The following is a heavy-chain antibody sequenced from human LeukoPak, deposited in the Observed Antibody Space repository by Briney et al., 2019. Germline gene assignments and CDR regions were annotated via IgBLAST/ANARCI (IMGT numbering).Heavy chain of an antibody. J-gene: IGHJ4*02. D-gene: IGHD1-1*01. CDR2: MRYSGYT. CDR1: GGSFSGYY. Sequence: SETLSLTCAVYGGSFSGYYWSWIRQPPGKGLEWIGSMRYSGYTYSNPSLKSRVTISLDTSKNQFSLKLTSVTAADTAVYYCARGGDDEDQQNDVTEIWGQGTLVSVSS. CDR3: ARGGDDEDQQNDVTEI. V-gene: IGHV4-34*01.